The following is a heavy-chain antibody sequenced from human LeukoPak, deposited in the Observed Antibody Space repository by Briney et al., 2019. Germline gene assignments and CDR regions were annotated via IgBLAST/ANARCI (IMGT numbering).Heavy chain of an antibody. CDR1: GFTFSDYY. CDR2: ISSSGSTI. CDR3: TRAYTANGYFDL. D-gene: IGHD5-18*01. V-gene: IGHV3-11*01. J-gene: IGHJ2*01. Sequence: GGSLRLSCAASGFTFSDYYMSWIRQAPGKGLEWVSYISSSGSTIYYADSVKGRFTISRDNAKNSLYLQMNSLKTEDTAVYYCTRAYTANGYFDLWGRGTLVTVSS.